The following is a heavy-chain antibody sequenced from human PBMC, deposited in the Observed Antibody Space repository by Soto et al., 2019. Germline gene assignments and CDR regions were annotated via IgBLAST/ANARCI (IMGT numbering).Heavy chain of an antibody. D-gene: IGHD2-15*01. V-gene: IGHV1-69*06. J-gene: IGHJ4*02. CDR1: GGTFSSYA. Sequence: QVQLVQSGAEVKKPGSSVRVSCKASGGTFSSYAISWVRQAPGQGLEWMGGIIPIFGTANYAQKFQGRVTITADKSTSTAHLELSRLSYDDTAVYYGARHYCSGVSCAPNTPPPVAYYFDDWGQGTLVNVSS. CDR2: IIPIFGTA. CDR3: ARHYCSGVSCAPNTPPPVAYYFDD.